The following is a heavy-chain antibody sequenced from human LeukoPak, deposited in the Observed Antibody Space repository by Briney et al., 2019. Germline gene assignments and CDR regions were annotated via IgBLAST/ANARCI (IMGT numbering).Heavy chain of an antibody. Sequence: ASVKVSCKASGYTFTSYYMHWVRQAPGPGLEWMGIINPSGGSTSYAQKFQGRVTMTRDMSPSTVYMELSSLRSEDTAVYYCARSNWNVPFDYWGQGTLVTVSS. J-gene: IGHJ4*02. CDR1: GYTFTSYY. V-gene: IGHV1-46*01. CDR2: INPSGGST. D-gene: IGHD1-1*01. CDR3: ARSNWNVPFDY.